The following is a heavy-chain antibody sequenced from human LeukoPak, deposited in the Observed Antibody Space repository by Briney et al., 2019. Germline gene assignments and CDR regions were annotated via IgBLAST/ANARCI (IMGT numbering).Heavy chain of an antibody. D-gene: IGHD3-22*01. Sequence: GGSLRLSCAASGFTFSSYSMNWVRQAPGKGLEWVSSISSSSSYIYYADSVKGRFTISRDNAKNSLYLQMNSLRAEGTAVYYCARDTYYDSSGYYGRDFDYWGQGTLVTVSS. J-gene: IGHJ4*02. V-gene: IGHV3-21*01. CDR3: ARDTYYDSSGYYGRDFDY. CDR1: GFTFSSYS. CDR2: ISSSSSYI.